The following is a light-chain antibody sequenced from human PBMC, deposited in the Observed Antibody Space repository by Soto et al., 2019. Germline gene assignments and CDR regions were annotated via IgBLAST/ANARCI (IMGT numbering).Light chain of an antibody. J-gene: IGKJ1*01. CDR3: QESYNTPRT. V-gene: IGKV1-39*01. Sequence: DIQMTQSPSSLSAFVGDRVIITCRAGQNIPGYLHWYQQKPGKAPKLLIYAASSLQSGVPSRFSGSGSGTEFTLTISSLQPEDVATYCCQESYNTPRTFGQGTKVDIK. CDR1: QNIPGY. CDR2: AAS.